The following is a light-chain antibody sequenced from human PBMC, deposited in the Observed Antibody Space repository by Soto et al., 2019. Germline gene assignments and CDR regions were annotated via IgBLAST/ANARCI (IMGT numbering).Light chain of an antibody. Sequence: DIQMTQSPSSLSASVGDRVTITCQASQDISNYLNWYQQKPGKAPKLLIYDASNLETGVPSRFSGSGSGTDFTFTISSLQPEDFATYYCQQYADQFTFGPGTRVDVQ. V-gene: IGKV1-33*01. CDR1: QDISNY. CDR3: QQYADQFT. J-gene: IGKJ3*01. CDR2: DAS.